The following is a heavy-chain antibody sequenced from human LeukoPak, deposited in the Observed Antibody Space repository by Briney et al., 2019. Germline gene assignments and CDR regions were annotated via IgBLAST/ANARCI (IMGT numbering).Heavy chain of an antibody. CDR2: IYYSGST. D-gene: IGHD1-26*01. Sequence: SETLSLTCTVSGGSISSGGYYWSWIRQHPGKGLEWIGYIYYSGSTYYNPSLKSRVTISVDTSKNQFSLKLSSVTAADTAVYYCARRWSASDYYYYMDVWGKGTTVTVSS. J-gene: IGHJ6*03. CDR3: ARRWSASDYYYYMDV. CDR1: GGSISSGGYY. V-gene: IGHV4-31*03.